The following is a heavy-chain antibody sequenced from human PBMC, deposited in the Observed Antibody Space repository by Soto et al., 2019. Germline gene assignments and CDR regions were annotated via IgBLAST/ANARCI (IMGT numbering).Heavy chain of an antibody. Sequence: QPGGSRRLSCAASGFTFSSYSMNWVRQAPGKGLEWISYISSSSSAIYYADSVKGRFTISRDNAKNSLYLQMKSLRAEDTAVYYCARAREAEAGIGDWGQGTLVTVSS. D-gene: IGHD6-13*01. V-gene: IGHV3-48*01. CDR3: ARAREAEAGIGD. CDR2: ISSSSSAI. CDR1: GFTFSSYS. J-gene: IGHJ4*02.